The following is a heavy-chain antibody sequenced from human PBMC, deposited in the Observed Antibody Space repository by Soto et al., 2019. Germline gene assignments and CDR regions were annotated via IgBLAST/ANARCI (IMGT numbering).Heavy chain of an antibody. J-gene: IGHJ5*02. V-gene: IGHV1-69*13. CDR1: GGTFSSYA. Sequence: ASVKVSCKASGGTFSSYAISWVRQAPGQGLEWMGGIIPIFGTANYAQKFQGRVTITADESTSTAYMELSSLRSEDTAVYYCARELNFWSGYYKVDPWGQGTLVTVSS. CDR2: IIPIFGTA. D-gene: IGHD3-3*01. CDR3: ARELNFWSGYYKVDP.